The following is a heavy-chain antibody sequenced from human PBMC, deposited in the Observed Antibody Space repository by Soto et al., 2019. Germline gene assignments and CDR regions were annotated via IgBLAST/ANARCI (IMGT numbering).Heavy chain of an antibody. Sequence: QVQLVESGGGVVQPGRSLRLSCAASEFTFSSYGMHWVRQAPGKGLEWVAVISFDGGNEYYADSVKGRFTISRDNSKSTLYMQMNSLRVEDTALYYCATGPLGLGSARDYDTSGENTMDVWGQGTKVTVSS. V-gene: IGHV3-30*03. CDR3: ATGPLGLGSARDYDTSGENTMDV. J-gene: IGHJ6*02. CDR2: ISFDGGNE. CDR1: EFTFSSYG. D-gene: IGHD3-22*01.